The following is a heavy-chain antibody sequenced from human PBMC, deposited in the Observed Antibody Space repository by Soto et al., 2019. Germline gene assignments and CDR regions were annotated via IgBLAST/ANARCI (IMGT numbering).Heavy chain of an antibody. D-gene: IGHD6-19*01. V-gene: IGHV1-69*01. CDR1: GGTFSTYA. CDR3: ARPKGSYSSGYYYFDY. J-gene: IGHJ4*02. Sequence: QVQLVQSGAEVKQPGSSVKVSCKTSGGTFSTYAIYWVRQAPGQGLEWMGAIIPLFGTADYAQKFQGRVTITADESTSTASMELSSLRSEDTAVYYCARPKGSYSSGYYYFDYWGQGNRVTVSS. CDR2: IIPLFGTA.